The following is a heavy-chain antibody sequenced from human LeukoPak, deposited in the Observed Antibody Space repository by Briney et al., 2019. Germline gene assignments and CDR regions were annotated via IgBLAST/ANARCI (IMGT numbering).Heavy chain of an antibody. CDR3: ARPCSSIRCYHAFDI. J-gene: IGHJ3*02. V-gene: IGHV4-39*01. CDR2: IYYSGST. D-gene: IGHD2-2*01. Sequence: PSETLSLTCAVSGGSISSSSYYWGWIRQPPGKGLEWIGSIYYSGSTYYNPSLKSRVTISVDTSKNQFSLKLSSVTAADTAVYYCARPCSSIRCYHAFDIWGQGTMVTVSS. CDR1: GGSISSSSYY.